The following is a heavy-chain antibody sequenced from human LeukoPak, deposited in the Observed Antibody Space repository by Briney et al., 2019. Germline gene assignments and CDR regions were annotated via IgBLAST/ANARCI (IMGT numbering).Heavy chain of an antibody. CDR2: IRSKAYGGTT. V-gene: IGHV3-49*04. Sequence: PGRSLRLSCTASGFTFGDYAMSWVRQAPGKGLEWVGFIRSKAYGGTTEYAASVKGRFTISRDDSKSIAYLHVNSLKTEDTAVYYCTRDRGSVGRFDYWGQGTLVTVSS. D-gene: IGHD1-26*01. CDR1: GFTFGDYA. CDR3: TRDRGSVGRFDY. J-gene: IGHJ4*02.